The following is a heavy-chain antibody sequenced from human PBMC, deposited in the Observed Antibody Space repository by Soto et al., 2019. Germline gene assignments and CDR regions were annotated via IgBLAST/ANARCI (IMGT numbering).Heavy chain of an antibody. CDR2: IYYSGTP. CDR3: ARVPDY. J-gene: IGHJ4*02. Sequence: TXSLTCTVSGGSISSGGYYWSWIRQPPARGXEWIGXIYYSGTPYDXXSLKSRVTASVEQSKNQYSLTPSSATAADTAVYYCARVPDYWGKGTMVTVYS. CDR1: GGSISSGGYY. V-gene: IGHV4-31*03.